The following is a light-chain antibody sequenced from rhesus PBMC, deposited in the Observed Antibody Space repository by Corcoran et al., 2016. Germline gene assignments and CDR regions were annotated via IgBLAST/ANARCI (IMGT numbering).Light chain of an antibody. CDR3: QQGNSNPLT. J-gene: IGKJ4*01. V-gene: IGKV1-32*02. CDR2: YAN. CDR1: QGISSY. Sequence: DIQMSQSPSSLSASVGDRVTITCRASQGISSYLNWYQQKPGKAPKLLIYYANSLASGVPSRFRGSGSGTEFTLTISSLQPEDFATYYCQQGNSNPLTFGGGTKVELK.